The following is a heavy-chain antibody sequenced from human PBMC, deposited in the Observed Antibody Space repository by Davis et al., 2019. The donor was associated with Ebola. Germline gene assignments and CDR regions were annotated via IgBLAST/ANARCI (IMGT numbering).Heavy chain of an antibody. CDR1: GYIFTNHW. D-gene: IGHD2-2*01. CDR2: IYPGDSDT. CDR3: AAEAGAMAMDY. J-gene: IGHJ4*02. V-gene: IGHV5-51*01. Sequence: GESLKISCKASGYIFTNHWVAWVRKMPGKGLEWMGIIYPGDSDTRYSPSFQGQVTISADKSISTAYLQWSSLKASDTAMYYCAAEAGAMAMDYWGQGTLVTVSS.